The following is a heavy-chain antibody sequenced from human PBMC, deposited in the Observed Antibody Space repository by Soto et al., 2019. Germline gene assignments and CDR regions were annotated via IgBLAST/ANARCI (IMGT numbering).Heavy chain of an antibody. CDR3: ARDRGSDRGWFDP. Sequence: PSETLSLTCTFSCGSTSSYYWSWIRQPPGKGLEWIGYIYYSGGTNYNPSLKSRVTISVDRSKNQFSLKLSSVTAADTAVYYCARDRGSDRGWFDPWGQGTLVTVSS. V-gene: IGHV4-59*01. CDR2: IYYSGGT. CDR1: CGSTSSYY. D-gene: IGHD5-12*01. J-gene: IGHJ5*02.